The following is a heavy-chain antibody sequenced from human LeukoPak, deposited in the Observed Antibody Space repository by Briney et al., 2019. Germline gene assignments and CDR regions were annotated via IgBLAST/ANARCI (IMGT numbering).Heavy chain of an antibody. CDR1: GFTFSSYG. J-gene: IGHJ4*02. CDR3: AKYSGGYTYVFDY. CDR2: ISYDGSNK. V-gene: IGHV3-30*18. D-gene: IGHD5-18*01. Sequence: GGSLRLSCAAYGFTFSSYGMHWVRQAPGKGLEWVAVISYDGSNKYYADCVKGRFTISRDNSKNTLYLQMDSLRAEDTAVYYCAKYSGGYTYVFDYWGRGTLVTVSS.